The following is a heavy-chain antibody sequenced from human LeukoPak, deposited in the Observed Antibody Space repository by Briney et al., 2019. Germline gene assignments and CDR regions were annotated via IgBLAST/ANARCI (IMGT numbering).Heavy chain of an antibody. CDR3: ARELIQLWCPAFDY. V-gene: IGHV4-39*01. CDR1: GGSISSSIYY. J-gene: IGHJ4*02. CDR2: IYYSGST. D-gene: IGHD5-18*01. Sequence: SETLSLTCTVSGGSISSSIYYWGWIRQPPGKGPEWIGSIYYSGSTYYNPSLKSRVTISVDTSKNQFSLKLSSVTAADTAVYYCARELIQLWCPAFDYWGQGTLVTVSS.